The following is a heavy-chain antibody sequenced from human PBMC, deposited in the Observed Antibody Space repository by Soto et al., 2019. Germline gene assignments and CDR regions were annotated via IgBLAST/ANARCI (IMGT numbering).Heavy chain of an antibody. D-gene: IGHD2-2*01. CDR1: SDSTVDSDYY. CDR3: TRLCPSRFSVYTFDS. J-gene: IGHJ5*01. CDR2: IYYSGST. Sequence: SETLSLTCSVSSDSTVDSDYYWGWVRQAPGKGLEWLGSIYYSGSTYYNPSLESRLSMSVDTSKNQFSLTMYSVTATDTAVYYCTRLCPSRFSVYTFDSWGQGTLVTVSS. V-gene: IGHV4-39*01.